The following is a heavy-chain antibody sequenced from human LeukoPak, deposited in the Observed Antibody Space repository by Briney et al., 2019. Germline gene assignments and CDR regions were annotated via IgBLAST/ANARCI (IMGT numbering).Heavy chain of an antibody. J-gene: IGHJ4*02. CDR2: ISYDGSNK. CDR1: GFTFSSYG. D-gene: IGHD1-26*01. CDR3: AKDYYRI. V-gene: IGHV3-30*18. Sequence: GRSLRLSCAASGFTFSSYGMHWVRQAPGKGLEWVAVISYDGSNKYYADSVKGRFTISRDNSKNTLYLQMNSLRAEDTAVYYCAKDYYRIWGQGTLVTVSS.